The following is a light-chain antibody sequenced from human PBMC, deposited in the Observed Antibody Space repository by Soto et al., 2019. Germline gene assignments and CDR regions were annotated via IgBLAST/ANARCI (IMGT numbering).Light chain of an antibody. J-gene: IGKJ2*01. CDR3: QQYNNWPYT. Sequence: EIVMTQSPATLSVSPGERATLSCRASQSVSSNLAWYQQKPGQAPRLLIYGASTRSTGIPARFSVSGSGTEFTLTISSLQSEDVAVYYCQQYNNWPYTFGQGTKLEIK. CDR2: GAS. CDR1: QSVSSN. V-gene: IGKV3-15*01.